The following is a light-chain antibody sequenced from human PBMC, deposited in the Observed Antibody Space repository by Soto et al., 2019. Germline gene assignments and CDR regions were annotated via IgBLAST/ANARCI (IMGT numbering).Light chain of an antibody. J-gene: IGLJ1*01. CDR1: SSDVGSYNL. V-gene: IGLV2-23*01. CDR2: EGS. CDR3: CSYAGTYTDYV. Sequence: QPVLTQPASVSGSPGQSITISCTGTSSDVGSYNLVSWYQQHPGKAPKLLIYEGSKRPSGVSNRFSGSKSGNTASLTISGLQAADEADYYCCSYAGTYTDYVFGSGTKLTVL.